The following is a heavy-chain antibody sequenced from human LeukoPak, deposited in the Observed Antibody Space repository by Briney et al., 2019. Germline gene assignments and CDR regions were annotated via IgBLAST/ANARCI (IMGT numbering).Heavy chain of an antibody. CDR3: ARDRGIVGTTGYYYMDV. CDR2: ISSSSSTI. Sequence: PGGSLRLSRAASGFTFSSYSMNWVRQAPGKGLEWVSYISSSSSTIYYADSVKGRFTISRDNAKNSLYLQMNSLRAEDTAVYYCARDRGIVGTTGYYYMDVWGKGTTVTVSS. V-gene: IGHV3-48*04. J-gene: IGHJ6*03. CDR1: GFTFSSYS. D-gene: IGHD1-26*01.